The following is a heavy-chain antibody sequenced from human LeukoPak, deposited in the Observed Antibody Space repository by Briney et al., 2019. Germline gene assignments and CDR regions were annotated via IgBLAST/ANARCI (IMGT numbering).Heavy chain of an antibody. J-gene: IGHJ5*02. CDR1: GYSFTSYW. D-gene: IGHD2-15*01. Sequence: GESLKISCKGSGYSFTSYWIGWVRQMPGKGLEWMGIIYPGDSDTRYSPSFQGQATISADKSISTAYLQWSSLKASDTAIYYCARSGQRAYGRFWFDPWGQGTLVTVSS. CDR2: IYPGDSDT. CDR3: ARSGQRAYGRFWFDP. V-gene: IGHV5-51*01.